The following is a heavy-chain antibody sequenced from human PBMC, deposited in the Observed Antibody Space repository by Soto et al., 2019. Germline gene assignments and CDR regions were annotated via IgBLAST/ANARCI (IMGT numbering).Heavy chain of an antibody. D-gene: IGHD2-2*02. V-gene: IGHV1-69*02. CDR2: IIPMLDIP. J-gene: IGHJ4*02. CDR1: GGTFSSYT. CDR3: ASLGGEYCSDTNCYTYFDY. Sequence: QVQLVQSGAEVKKPGSSVKVSCKASGGTFSSYTISWVRQAPGQGLEWMGRIIPMLDIPNYAQRVQGRVTITADKSTSTAYMELSSLRSEDTAVYYCASLGGEYCSDTNCYTYFDYWGQGTLVTVSS.